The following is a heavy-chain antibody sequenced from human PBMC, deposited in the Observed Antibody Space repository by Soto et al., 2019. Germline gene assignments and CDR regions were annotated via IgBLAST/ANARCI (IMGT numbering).Heavy chain of an antibody. CDR3: ARDLGEMATIDYGMDV. Sequence: GASVKVSCKASGGTFSNYALSWVRQAPGQGLEWMGDIIPIFGTTNNAQKFQGRVTITADEATSTAYMELSSLRSEDTAVYYCARDLGEMATIDYGMDVWGQGTTVTGSS. D-gene: IGHD5-12*01. V-gene: IGHV1-69*13. CDR1: GGTFSNYA. CDR2: IIPIFGTT. J-gene: IGHJ6*02.